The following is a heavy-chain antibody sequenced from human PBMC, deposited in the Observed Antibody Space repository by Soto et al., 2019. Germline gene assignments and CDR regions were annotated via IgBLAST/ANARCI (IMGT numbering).Heavy chain of an antibody. Sequence: QVQLQESGPGLVKPSQTLSLTCTVSGGSISSGDYYWSWLRQPPGKGLEWIGYIYYSGSTYYNPALKSRVTISVDTSTNQFSLKLSSVTAADTAVYYCARAQGSGFLVSWGQGTLVTVSS. CDR3: ARAQGSGFLVS. V-gene: IGHV4-30-4*01. J-gene: IGHJ4*02. D-gene: IGHD3-10*01. CDR2: IYYSGST. CDR1: GGSISSGDYY.